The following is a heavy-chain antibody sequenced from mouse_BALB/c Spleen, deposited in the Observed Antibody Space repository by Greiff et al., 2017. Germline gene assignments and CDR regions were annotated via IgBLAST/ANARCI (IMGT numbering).Heavy chain of an antibody. Sequence: QVHVKQPGAELVKPGASVKLSCKASGYTFTSYWMHWVKQRPGQGLEWIGEINPSNGRTNYNEKFKSKATLTVDKSSSTAYMQLSSLTSEDSAVYYCARGLYDGYYEDYWGQGTTLTVSA. D-gene: IGHD2-3*01. J-gene: IGHJ2*01. CDR1: GYTFTSYW. V-gene: IGHV1S81*02. CDR2: INPSNGRT. CDR3: ARGLYDGYYEDY.